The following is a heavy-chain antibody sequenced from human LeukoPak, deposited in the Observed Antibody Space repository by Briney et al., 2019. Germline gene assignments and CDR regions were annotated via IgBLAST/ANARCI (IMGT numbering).Heavy chain of an antibody. V-gene: IGHV3-23*01. CDR1: GFTFSSYA. CDR3: AKDDYSGYDQTFDY. Sequence: GGSLRLSCAASGFTFSSYAMSWVRQAPGKGLEWVSAISGSGGSTYYADSVKGRFTISRDNSKNTLYLQMNSLRAEDAAVYYCAKDDYSGYDQTFDYWGQGTLVTVSS. J-gene: IGHJ4*02. CDR2: ISGSGGST. D-gene: IGHD5-12*01.